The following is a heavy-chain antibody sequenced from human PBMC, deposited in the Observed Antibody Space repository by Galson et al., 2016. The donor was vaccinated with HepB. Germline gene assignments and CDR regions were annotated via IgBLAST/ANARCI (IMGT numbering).Heavy chain of an antibody. J-gene: IGHJ6*02. Sequence: SLRLSCAAYGFTFSSYGKHWVRQAPGKGLEWVAVISYDGSDKYYADSVKGRFTISRDNSKNTLYLQMSSLRAEDTAVYYCAKDVWRGSGTDYYGMDVWGQGTTVTVSS. CDR3: AKDVWRGSGTDYYGMDV. V-gene: IGHV3-30*18. CDR1: GFTFSSYG. D-gene: IGHD1-1*01. CDR2: ISYDGSDK.